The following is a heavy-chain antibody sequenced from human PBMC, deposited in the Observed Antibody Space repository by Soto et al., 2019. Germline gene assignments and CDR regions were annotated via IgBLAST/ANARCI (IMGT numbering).Heavy chain of an antibody. CDR3: ARKRGSGAFDI. CDR1: GFTVSSNY. V-gene: IGHV3-53*01. J-gene: IGHJ3*02. Sequence: EGSLRLSCAASGFTVSSNYMSWVRQAPGKGLEWVSVIYSGGSTYYADSVKGRFTISRDNSKNTLYLQMNSLRAEDTAVYYCARKRGSGAFDIWGQGTMVTVSS. D-gene: IGHD3-10*01. CDR2: IYSGGST.